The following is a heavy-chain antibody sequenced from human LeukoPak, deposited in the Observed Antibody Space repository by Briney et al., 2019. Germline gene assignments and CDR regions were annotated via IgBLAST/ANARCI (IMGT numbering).Heavy chain of an antibody. CDR3: ARDFSRGWFDP. J-gene: IGHJ5*02. D-gene: IGHD3-3*01. Sequence: ASVKVSCKASGYTFTGYYMHWVRQAPGQGLEWMGWISAYNGDTNYAQKLQGRVTMTTDTSTSTAYMELRSLRSDDTAVYYCARDFSRGWFDPWGQGTLVTVSS. CDR2: ISAYNGDT. CDR1: GYTFTGYY. V-gene: IGHV1-18*04.